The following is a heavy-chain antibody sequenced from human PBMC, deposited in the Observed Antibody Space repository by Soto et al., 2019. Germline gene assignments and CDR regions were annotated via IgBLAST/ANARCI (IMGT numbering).Heavy chain of an antibody. V-gene: IGHV3-21*06. Sequence: PGGSLRLSCAASGFTFTSYIMNWVRQAPGKGLEWVSSISSTTNYIYYGDSMKGRFTISRDNAKNSLYLEMNSLRAEDTAVYYCARESEDLTSNFDYWGQGTLVTVPS. CDR1: GFTFTSYI. CDR3: ARESEDLTSNFDY. CDR2: ISSTTNYI. J-gene: IGHJ4*02.